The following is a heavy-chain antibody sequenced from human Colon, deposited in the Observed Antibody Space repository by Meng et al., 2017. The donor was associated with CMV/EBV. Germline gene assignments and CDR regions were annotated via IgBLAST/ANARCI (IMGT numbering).Heavy chain of an antibody. CDR1: GSSFSNSW. CDR2: TNEDGSDK. CDR3: ARGQLWLDS. Sequence: GGSLRLSCAASGSSFSNSWMIWVRRAPGKGLEWVAKTNEDGSDKYYVDSVKGRFTIFRDNAKNSVYLQMNSLRAEDTAVYYCARGQLWLDSWGQGTLVTVSS. D-gene: IGHD3-10*01. J-gene: IGHJ5*01. V-gene: IGHV3-7*04.